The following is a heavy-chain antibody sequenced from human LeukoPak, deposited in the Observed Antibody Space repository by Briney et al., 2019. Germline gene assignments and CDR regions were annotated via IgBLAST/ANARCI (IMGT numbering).Heavy chain of an antibody. CDR1: GGTFSSYA. V-gene: IGHV1-69*04. CDR3: AREICTPSWFDP. J-gene: IGHJ5*02. Sequence: SVKVSCKASGGTFSSYAISWVRQAPGQGLEWMGRIIPIFGIANYAQKFQGRVTITADKSTSTAYMELSSLRSEDTAVYYCAREICTPSWFDPWGQGTLVTVSS. D-gene: IGHD2-2*01. CDR2: IIPIFGIA.